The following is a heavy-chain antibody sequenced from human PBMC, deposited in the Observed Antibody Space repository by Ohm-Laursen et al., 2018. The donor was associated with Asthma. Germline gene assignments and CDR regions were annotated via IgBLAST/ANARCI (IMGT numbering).Heavy chain of an antibody. J-gene: IGHJ4*02. D-gene: IGHD3-3*01. CDR2: ISYDGSNK. Sequence: SSLRLSCAATGFTFSSYAMHWVRRAPGKGLEWVAVISYDGSNKYYADSVKGRFTISRDNSKNTLYLQMNSLRAEDTAVYYCARVNDFWSGYYDYFYYWGQGTLVTVSS. V-gene: IGHV3-30*04. CDR1: GFTFSSYA. CDR3: ARVNDFWSGYYDYFYY.